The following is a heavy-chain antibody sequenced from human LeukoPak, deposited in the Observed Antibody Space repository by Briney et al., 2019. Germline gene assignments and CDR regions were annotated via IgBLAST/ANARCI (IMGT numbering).Heavy chain of an antibody. CDR2: LSRSGSRT. CDR1: GFRFSNYA. V-gene: IGHV3-23*01. CDR3: AKDYSSGYYHDH. D-gene: IGHD3-22*01. J-gene: IGHJ5*02. Sequence: GGSLRLSCVVAGFRFSNYAMNWVRQAPGKGLQWVSALSRSGSRTFYADSVKGRFTISRDNSKNTLYLQMDSLRAGDTSIYYCAKDYSSGYYHDHWGQGTLVTVSS.